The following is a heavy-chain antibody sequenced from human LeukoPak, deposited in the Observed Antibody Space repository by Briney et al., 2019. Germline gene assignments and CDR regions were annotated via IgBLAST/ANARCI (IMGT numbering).Heavy chain of an antibody. D-gene: IGHD3-22*01. CDR3: ARGAYDSSGYELDY. J-gene: IGHJ4*02. CDR2: IQPDGSGG. CDR1: GFTLSSKW. Sequence: PGGSPRLSCAASGFTLSSKWISWVRPAPGKGLEWVGNIQPDGSGGYPVDSVKGRFTISRDNARNSLFLQMNSLRVEDTAVYYCARGAYDSSGYELDYWGQGTLVTVSS. V-gene: IGHV3-7*01.